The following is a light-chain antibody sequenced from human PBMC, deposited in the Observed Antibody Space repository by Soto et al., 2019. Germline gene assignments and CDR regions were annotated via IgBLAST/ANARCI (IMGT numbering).Light chain of an antibody. CDR1: QSVSSY. Sequence: EIVLTQFPATLSLSPGERATLTCRASQSVSSYLAWYRQKPGQAPRLLIYDASNRATGIPARFSGSGSGTDFSLTISNLEPGDFAVYYCQHRSNWHITFGQGTRLDIK. CDR3: QHRSNWHIT. V-gene: IGKV3-11*01. J-gene: IGKJ5*01. CDR2: DAS.